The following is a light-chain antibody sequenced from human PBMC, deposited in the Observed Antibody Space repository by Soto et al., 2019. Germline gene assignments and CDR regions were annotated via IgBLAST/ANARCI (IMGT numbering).Light chain of an antibody. CDR3: SSFTISSTCV. V-gene: IGLV2-14*01. J-gene: IGLJ3*02. Sequence: QSVLTQPASVSGSPGQSITISCTGTNGDVGGLNYVSWYQHHPGNAPKLIIYEVSYRPSGVSDRFSGSKSDNTASLTISGLQTDDEADYYCSSFTISSTCVFXRGTKLTVL. CDR1: NGDVGGLNY. CDR2: EVS.